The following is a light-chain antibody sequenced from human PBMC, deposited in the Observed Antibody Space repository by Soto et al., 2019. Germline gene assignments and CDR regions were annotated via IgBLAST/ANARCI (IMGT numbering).Light chain of an antibody. V-gene: IGLV2-11*01. Sequence: QSALTQPRSVSGSPGQSVTISCTGTSSDVGGYNYVSWYQQHPGKAPKLMIYDVSKRPSGVPDRFSGSKSGNTASLTISGLQAEDEADYYCCSYAGSYKDVFATGTKVTVL. J-gene: IGLJ1*01. CDR1: SSDVGGYNY. CDR2: DVS. CDR3: CSYAGSYKDV.